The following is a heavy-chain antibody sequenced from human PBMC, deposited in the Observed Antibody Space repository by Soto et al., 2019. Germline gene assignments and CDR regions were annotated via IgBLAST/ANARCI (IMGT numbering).Heavy chain of an antibody. D-gene: IGHD2-15*01. CDR1: GYTFTSYG. CDR3: ARDNPDCSGGSCYSGDYYYGMDV. J-gene: IGHJ6*02. V-gene: IGHV1-18*04. Sequence: GASVKVSCKASGYTFTSYGISWVRQAPGQGLEWMGWISAYNGNTNYAQKLQGRVTMTTDTSTSTAYMELRSLRSDDTAVYYCARDNPDCSGGSCYSGDYYYGMDVWGQGTTVTVSS. CDR2: ISAYNGNT.